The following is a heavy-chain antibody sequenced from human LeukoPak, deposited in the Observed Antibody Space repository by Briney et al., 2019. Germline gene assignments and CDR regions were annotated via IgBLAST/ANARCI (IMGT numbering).Heavy chain of an antibody. CDR3: AAPSPYGVFGAFDI. CDR1: GFTFTSSA. V-gene: IGHV1-58*02. J-gene: IGHJ3*02. CDR2: IVVGSGNT. D-gene: IGHD4-17*01. Sequence: GASVKVSCKASGFTFTSSAMQWVRQARGQRLEWIGWIVVGSGNTNYAQKFQERVTITGDMSTSTAYMELSSLRSEDTAVYYCAAPSPYGVFGAFDIWGQGTMVTVSS.